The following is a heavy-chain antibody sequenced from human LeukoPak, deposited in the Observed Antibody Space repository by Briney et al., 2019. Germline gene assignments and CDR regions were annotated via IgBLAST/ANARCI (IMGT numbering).Heavy chain of an antibody. V-gene: IGHV1-2*02. CDR2: INPNSGGT. D-gene: IGHD5-12*01. J-gene: IGHJ4*02. CDR3: ARHSGYDWESLNY. CDR1: GYTFTGYY. Sequence: ASVKVSCKASGYTFTGYYMHWVRQAPGQGLEWMGWINPNSGGTNYAQKFQGRVTMTRDTSISTAYMELSRLRSDDTAVYYCARHSGYDWESLNYWGQGTLVTVSS.